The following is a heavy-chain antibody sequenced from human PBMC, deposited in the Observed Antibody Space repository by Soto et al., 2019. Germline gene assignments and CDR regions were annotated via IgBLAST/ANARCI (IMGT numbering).Heavy chain of an antibody. CDR3: ARPFVNCGYDFGY. J-gene: IGHJ4*02. Sequence: GESLKISCKGSGYSFTSYWIGWVRQMPGKGLEWMGIIYPGNFDTKYSPSFQAQVTISADKSISTAYLHGTSRKASAPPMFTFARPFVNCGYDFGYWGQGTLVTVS. V-gene: IGHV5-51*01. CDR2: IYPGNFDT. D-gene: IGHD5-12*01. CDR1: GYSFTSYW.